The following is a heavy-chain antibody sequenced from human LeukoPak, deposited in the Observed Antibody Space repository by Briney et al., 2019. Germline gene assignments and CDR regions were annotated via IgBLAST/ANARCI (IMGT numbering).Heavy chain of an antibody. J-gene: IGHJ6*02. Sequence: SETLSLTCAVYGWSFRDFYWNWIRQPPGKGLEWIGEINHSGSTNYNPSLKSRVTISVDTSKNQFSLRLSSVTAADTAVYYCARGPYCTSTSCYIYAMDVWGQGSTVSVSS. CDR3: ARGPYCTSTSCYIYAMDV. D-gene: IGHD2-2*02. V-gene: IGHV4-34*01. CDR2: INHSGST. CDR1: GWSFRDFY.